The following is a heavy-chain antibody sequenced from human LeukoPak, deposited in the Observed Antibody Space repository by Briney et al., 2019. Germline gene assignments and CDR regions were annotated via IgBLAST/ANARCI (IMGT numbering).Heavy chain of an antibody. CDR2: IYHSGST. Sequence: SETLSLTCAVSGGSISSSNWWSWVRQPPGKGLEWIGEIYHSGSTNYNPSLKSRVTISVDKSKNQFSLKLSSVTAADTAVYYCARGICGGDCATTYYYGMDVWGQGTTVTVSS. CDR1: GGSISSSNW. CDR3: ARGICGGDCATTYYYGMDV. V-gene: IGHV4-4*02. D-gene: IGHD2-21*02. J-gene: IGHJ6*02.